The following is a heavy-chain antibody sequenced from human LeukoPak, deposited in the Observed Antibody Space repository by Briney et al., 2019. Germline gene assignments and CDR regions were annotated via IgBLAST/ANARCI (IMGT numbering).Heavy chain of an antibody. D-gene: IGHD4/OR15-4a*01. CDR2: ITSISRTI. Sequence: GGSLRLSCAASGFTFSTYSMNWVRQAPGKGLEWVSFITSISRTIYYADSVKGRFTISRDNSKNTLYLQMNSLRAEDTAVYYCARRAGAYSHPYDYWGQGTLVTVSS. J-gene: IGHJ4*02. V-gene: IGHV3-48*01. CDR1: GFTFSTYS. CDR3: ARRAGAYSHPYDY.